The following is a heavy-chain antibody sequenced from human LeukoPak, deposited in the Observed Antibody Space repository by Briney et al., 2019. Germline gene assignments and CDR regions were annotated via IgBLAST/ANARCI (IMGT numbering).Heavy chain of an antibody. CDR1: GFIFSSYW. CDR3: GGGPGY. J-gene: IGHJ4*02. Sequence: GGSLRLSCAASGFIFSSYWLRWVRQAPGKGLEWVANINRDGSDQYYVDSVKGRFTISRDNAKNSLYLQMNSLRAKDTAVYYCGGGPGYWGQGTLVTVSS. CDR2: INRDGSDQ. V-gene: IGHV3-7*01. D-gene: IGHD2-15*01.